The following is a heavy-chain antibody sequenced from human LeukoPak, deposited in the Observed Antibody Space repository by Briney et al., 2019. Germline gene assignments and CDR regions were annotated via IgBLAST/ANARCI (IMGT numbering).Heavy chain of an antibody. D-gene: IGHD5-18*01. V-gene: IGHV4-39*01. Sequence: PSETLSLTCSVAGGSISSSSYYWGWIRQPPGKGLEWIGSIYYSGSTYYNPSLKSRVTISVDTSKNQFSLKLSSVTAADTAVYYCARLWSYGLYSFDYWGQGTLVTVSS. CDR2: IYYSGST. CDR1: GGSISSSSYY. CDR3: ARLWSYGLYSFDY. J-gene: IGHJ4*02.